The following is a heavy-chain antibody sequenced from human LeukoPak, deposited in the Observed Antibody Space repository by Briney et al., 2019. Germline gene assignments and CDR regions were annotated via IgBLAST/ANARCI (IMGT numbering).Heavy chain of an antibody. J-gene: IGHJ6*02. Sequence: SETLSLTCTVSGGSISSSTYYWGWIRQPPGKGLEFIGSKYYSGNSYYNPSLKSRVSISVDTSKNQFSLKQTSVTAADTAVYYCARLYYYYGLDVWGQGTTVTVSS. V-gene: IGHV4-39*01. CDR1: GGSISSSTYY. CDR3: ARLYYYYGLDV. CDR2: KYYSGNS.